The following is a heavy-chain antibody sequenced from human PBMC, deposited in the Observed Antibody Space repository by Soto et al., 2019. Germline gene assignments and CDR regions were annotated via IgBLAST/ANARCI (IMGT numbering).Heavy chain of an antibody. CDR3: ARDGDYFNY. CDR1: GGSISRSIYY. CDR2: TYYNGTT. Sequence: SETLSLTCTFSGGSISRSIYYWGWIRQTPGKGLEWIGSTYYNGTTYYNPSLKSRVTISVDTSKNQFSLKLNSVTAADTAVFYCARDGDYFNYWGHGTLVTVSS. J-gene: IGHJ4*01. D-gene: IGHD4-17*01. V-gene: IGHV4-39*01.